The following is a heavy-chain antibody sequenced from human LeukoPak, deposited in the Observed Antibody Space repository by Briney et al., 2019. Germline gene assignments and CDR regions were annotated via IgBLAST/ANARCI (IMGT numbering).Heavy chain of an antibody. V-gene: IGHV3-64*01. Sequence: PGGSLRLSCAASGFTFSSYAMHWVRQAPGKGLEYVSAISSNGGSTYYANSVKGRFTISRDNSKNTLYLQMGSLRAEDMAVYYCARETVVTARVSYFDYWGQGTLVTVSS. CDR1: GFTFSSYA. D-gene: IGHD2-21*02. CDR2: ISSNGGST. J-gene: IGHJ4*02. CDR3: ARETVVTARVSYFDY.